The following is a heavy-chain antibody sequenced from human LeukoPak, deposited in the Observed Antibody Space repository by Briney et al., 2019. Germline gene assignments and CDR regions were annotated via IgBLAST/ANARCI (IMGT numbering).Heavy chain of an antibody. CDR3: ARDRPHNWFDP. CDR1: GFAFSNYW. J-gene: IGHJ5*02. Sequence: GGSLRLSCVASGFAFSNYWMHWVRQAPGKGLVWVSRINEGGSDTIYADSVKGRFTISRDNAKNTVYLQMNSLRAEDTAVYYCARDRPHNWFDPWGQGTLVTVSS. V-gene: IGHV3-74*01. CDR2: INEGGSDT.